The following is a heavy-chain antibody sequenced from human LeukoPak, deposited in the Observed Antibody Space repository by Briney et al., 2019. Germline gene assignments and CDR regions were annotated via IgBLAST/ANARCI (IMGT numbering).Heavy chain of an antibody. CDR1: GGSNSSGSYY. CDR2: IYTSGST. D-gene: IGHD1-26*01. Sequence: SQTLSLTCTVSGGSNSSGSYYWSWIRQPPGKGLEWIGRIYTSGSTNYNPSLKSRVTISVDTSKNQFSLKLSSVTAADTAVYYCAKSSSGSPWIDYWGQGTLVTVSS. CDR3: AKSSSGSPWIDY. V-gene: IGHV4-61*02. J-gene: IGHJ4*02.